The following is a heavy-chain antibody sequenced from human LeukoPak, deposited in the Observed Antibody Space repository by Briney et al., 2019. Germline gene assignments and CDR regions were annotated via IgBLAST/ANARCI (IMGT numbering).Heavy chain of an antibody. CDR1: GFSLSTTGMS. V-gene: IGHV2-5*02. J-gene: IGHJ4*02. D-gene: IGHD2-15*01. CDR3: THSPRSGVVIVTARGYFDY. CDR2: IFWDDDK. Sequence: ASGPTLVNPTQTLTLTCTFSGFSLSTTGMSVGWIRQPPGTALEWLALIFWDDDKRYSPSLKSRLTITKDTSKNQVVLTMTNMDPVDTATNYCTHSPRSGVVIVTARGYFDYWGQGTLVTVSS.